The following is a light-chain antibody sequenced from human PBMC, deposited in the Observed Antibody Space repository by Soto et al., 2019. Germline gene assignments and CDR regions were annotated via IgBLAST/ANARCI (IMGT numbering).Light chain of an antibody. CDR3: QQYNKWPRWT. V-gene: IGKV3-15*01. Sequence: EIVMTQSPATLSVSPGDRATLSCRASQSVTTYLAWYQLKPGQAPRLLIYGASTRATGVPDRFSGSGSGTEFTLTISSLQSEDFAVYYCQQYNKWPRWTFGQGTKVEIK. CDR1: QSVTTY. J-gene: IGKJ1*01. CDR2: GAS.